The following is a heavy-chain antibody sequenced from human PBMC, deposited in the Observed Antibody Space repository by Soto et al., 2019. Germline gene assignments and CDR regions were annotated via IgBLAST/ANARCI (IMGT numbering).Heavy chain of an antibody. D-gene: IGHD2-15*01. Sequence: ASVKVSCKASGYTLTSYGISWVRQAPGQGLEWMGWINPNSGGTNYAQKFQGWVTMTRDTSISTAYMELSRLRSDDTAVYYCARGARYCSGGSCQLYYYYYMDVWGKGTTVTVSS. J-gene: IGHJ6*03. CDR3: ARGARYCSGGSCQLYYYYYMDV. V-gene: IGHV1-2*04. CDR2: INPNSGGT. CDR1: GYTLTSYG.